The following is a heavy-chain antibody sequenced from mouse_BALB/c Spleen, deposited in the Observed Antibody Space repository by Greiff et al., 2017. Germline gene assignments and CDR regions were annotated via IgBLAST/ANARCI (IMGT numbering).Heavy chain of an antibody. V-gene: IGHV2-2*02. CDR1: GFSLTSYG. CDR3: ARGGVLFAY. CDR2: IWSGGST. J-gene: IGHJ3*01. Sequence: VQGVESGPGLVQPSQSLSITCTVSGFSLTSYGVHWVRQSPGKGLEWLGVIWSGGSTDYNAAFISRLSISKDNSKSQVFFKMNSLQANDTAIYYCARGGVLFAYWGQGTLVTVSA.